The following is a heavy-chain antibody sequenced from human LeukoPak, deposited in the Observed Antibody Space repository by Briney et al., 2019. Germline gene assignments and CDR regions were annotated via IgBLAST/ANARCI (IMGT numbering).Heavy chain of an antibody. D-gene: IGHD6-13*01. CDR3: ALQDPSSSSFYYYYGMDV. CDR2: IKQDGSEK. V-gene: IGHV3-7*01. CDR1: GFTFSSYW. Sequence: GGSLRLSCAASGFTFSSYWMSWVRQAPGKGLEWVANIKQDGSEKYYVDSVKGRFTISRDNAKNSLYLQMNSLRSEDTAVYYCALQDPSSSSFYYYYGMDVWGQGTTVTVSS. J-gene: IGHJ6*02.